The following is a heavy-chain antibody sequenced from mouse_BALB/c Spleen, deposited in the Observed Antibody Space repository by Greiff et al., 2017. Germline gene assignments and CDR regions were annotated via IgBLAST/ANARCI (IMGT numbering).Heavy chain of an antibody. CDR1: GFTFSSYD. D-gene: IGHD4-1*01. J-gene: IGHJ4*01. V-gene: IGHV5-12-1*01. CDR3: ARQNWVYAMDY. Sequence: EVQGVESGGGLVKPGGSLKLSCAASGFTFSSYDMSWVRQTPEKRLEWVAYISSGGGSTYYPDTVKGRFTISRDNAKNTLYLQMSSLKSEDTAMYYCARQNWVYAMDYWGQGTSVTVSS. CDR2: ISSGGGST.